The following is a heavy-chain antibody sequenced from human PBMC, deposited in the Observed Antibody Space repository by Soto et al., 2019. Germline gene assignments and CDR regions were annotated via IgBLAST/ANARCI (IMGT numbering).Heavy chain of an antibody. CDR1: GASIRSPY. CDR2: IYYSGTT. J-gene: IGHJ5*01. D-gene: IGHD3-9*01. V-gene: IGHV4-59*11. Sequence: HLQSSGPGLVKTSETLSLTCTVSGASIRSPYWSWIRQSPGKGLEWIGYIYYSGTTSYHPSLRNRLTLWVHVSQNQLSLKLTSVTAAYTALYYCAKTPFCLTLGMILHYFGSCCQGTLGTVSS. CDR3: AKTPFCLTLGMILHYFGS.